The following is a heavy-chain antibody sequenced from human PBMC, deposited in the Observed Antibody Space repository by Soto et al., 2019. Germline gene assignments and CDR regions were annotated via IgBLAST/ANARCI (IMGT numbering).Heavy chain of an antibody. V-gene: IGHV1-18*01. CDR2: ISGYNGNT. Sequence: QVQLVQSGGEVKKPGASVKVSCKTSGYSFTTYGISWVRQAPGQGLEWMGWISGYNGNTNYAQKFQGRVTMTTDTSXGTAYMELRSLRSDDTAVYYCAREGPAPYYYYGMDVWGQGSTVAVSS. CDR1: GYSFTTYG. J-gene: IGHJ6*02. CDR3: AREGPAPYYYYGMDV.